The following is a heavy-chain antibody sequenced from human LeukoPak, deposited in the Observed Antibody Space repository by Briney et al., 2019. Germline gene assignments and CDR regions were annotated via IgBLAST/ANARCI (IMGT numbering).Heavy chain of an antibody. CDR3: ANGYYDSSGPGPFDY. Sequence: GGSLRLSCAASGFTFGSYWMSWVRQAPGKGLEWVSAISGSGGSTYYADSVKGRFTISGDNSKNTLYLQMNSLRAEDTAVYYCANGYYDSSGPGPFDYWGQGTRVTVSS. CDR1: GFTFGSYW. D-gene: IGHD3-22*01. J-gene: IGHJ4*02. V-gene: IGHV3-23*01. CDR2: ISGSGGST.